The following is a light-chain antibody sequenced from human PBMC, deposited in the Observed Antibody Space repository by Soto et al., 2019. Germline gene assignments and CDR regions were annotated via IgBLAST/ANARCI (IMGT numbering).Light chain of an antibody. V-gene: IGLV6-57*04. CDR2: EDN. CDR1: SGRIASNY. Sequence: NFMLTQPHSVSESPGKTVTISCTRSSGRIASNYVQWYQQRPGSAPTTVIYEDNQRPSGVPDRFSGSIDSSSNSASLIISGLQTEDEAYYYCQSYDGSVVFGGGTKLTVL. J-gene: IGLJ2*01. CDR3: QSYDGSVV.